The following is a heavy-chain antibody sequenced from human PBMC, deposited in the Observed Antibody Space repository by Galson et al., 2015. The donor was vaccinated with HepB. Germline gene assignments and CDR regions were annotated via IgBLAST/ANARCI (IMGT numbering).Heavy chain of an antibody. CDR2: IIPILGIA. V-gene: IGHV1-69*04. Sequence: SVKVSCKASGGTFSSYTISWVRQAPGQGLEWMGRIIPILGIANYAQKFQGRVTITADKSTSTAYMELSSLRSEDTAVYYRARDRVVTGAYFDYWGQGTLVTVSS. CDR1: GGTFSSYT. D-gene: IGHD4-23*01. J-gene: IGHJ4*02. CDR3: ARDRVVTGAYFDY.